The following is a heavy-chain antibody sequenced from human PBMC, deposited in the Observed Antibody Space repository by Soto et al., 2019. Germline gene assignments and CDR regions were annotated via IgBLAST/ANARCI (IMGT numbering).Heavy chain of an antibody. V-gene: IGHV3-33*01. CDR3: ARSHGSGYTTPYFDY. CDR2: IWFDGSKK. J-gene: IGHJ4*02. Sequence: QVQLVESGGGVVQPGRSLRLSCAASGFTFSSYGMHWVRQAPGKGLEWVAYIWFDGSKKYYVDSVKGRFTLSRDNSKHTLDLQMNGLRPEDTAVYYCARSHGSGYTTPYFDYWGQGTLVTVSS. D-gene: IGHD3-22*01. CDR1: GFTFSSYG.